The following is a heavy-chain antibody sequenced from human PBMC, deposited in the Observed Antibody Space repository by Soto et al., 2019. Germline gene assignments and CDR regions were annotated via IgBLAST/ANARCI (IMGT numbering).Heavy chain of an antibody. CDR2: ISDDGASI. CDR1: GFSFSSFA. J-gene: IGHJ4*02. V-gene: IGHV3-48*03. Sequence: PXGSLSLSCEASGFSFSSFAMNWVRQAPGRGLEWVSYISDDGASIYYADSLKGRFTISRDNAKNSLSLQMNNLRAEDTAVYYCARENSVQAWLHHFDQWGLGTLVTVSS. CDR3: ARENSVQAWLHHFDQ. D-gene: IGHD5-18*01.